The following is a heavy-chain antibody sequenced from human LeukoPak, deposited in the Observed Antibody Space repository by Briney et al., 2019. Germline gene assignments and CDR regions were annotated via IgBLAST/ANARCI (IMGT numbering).Heavy chain of an antibody. V-gene: IGHV3-30*02. CDR2: IRYDGSNK. Sequence: GGSLRLSCAASGFTFSSYVMHWVRQAPGKGLEGVAFIRYDGSNKYYADSLKGRFTISRDNSKNTLYLQMNSLRAEDTAVYYCAKGPGIAAAGMRYYYGMDVWGQGTTVTVSS. CDR1: GFTFSSYV. J-gene: IGHJ6*02. D-gene: IGHD6-13*01. CDR3: AKGPGIAAAGMRYYYGMDV.